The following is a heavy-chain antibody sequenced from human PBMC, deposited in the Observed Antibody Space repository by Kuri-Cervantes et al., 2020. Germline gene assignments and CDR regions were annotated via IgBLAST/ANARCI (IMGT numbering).Heavy chain of an antibody. CDR3: ARELGGGSFGI. D-gene: IGHD2-15*01. J-gene: IGHJ4*02. CDR1: GGSFSGYY. V-gene: IGHV4-34*01. Sequence: SETLSLTCAVYGGSFSGYYWSWIRQPPGKGLEWIGEINHNGSTNYNPSLKSRVTISVDTSKNQFSLKLSSVTAADTAVYYCARELGGGSFGIWGQGTLVTVSS. CDR2: INHNGST.